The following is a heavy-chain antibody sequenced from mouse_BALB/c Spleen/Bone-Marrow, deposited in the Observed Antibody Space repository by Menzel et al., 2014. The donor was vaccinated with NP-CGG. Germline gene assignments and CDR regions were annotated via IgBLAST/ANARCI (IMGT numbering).Heavy chain of an antibody. CDR2: INPITGYI. J-gene: IGHJ2*01. CDR1: GYTFTSYW. CDR3: ARSKYGNYVGFDY. Sequence: VQLQQSGAELAKPGASVQLSCKASGYTFTSYWMHWVKQRPGQGLEWIGYINPITGYIEYNQKFKDKATLTADRSSSTAYMQLSSLTSEDSAVYYCARSKYGNYVGFDYWGQGTPLTVSS. D-gene: IGHD2-10*02. V-gene: IGHV1-7*01.